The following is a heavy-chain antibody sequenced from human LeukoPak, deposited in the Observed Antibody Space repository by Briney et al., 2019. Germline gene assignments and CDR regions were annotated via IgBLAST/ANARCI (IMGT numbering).Heavy chain of an antibody. J-gene: IGHJ6*03. Sequence: PSETLSLTCTVSGGSISSYYWSWIRQPPGKGLEWIGYIYYSGSTNYNPSLKSRVTISVDTSKNQFSLKLSSVTAADSAVYYCARALYGSGSYYYYYYMDVWGKGTTVTISS. CDR2: IYYSGST. D-gene: IGHD3-10*01. CDR3: ARALYGSGSYYYYYYMDV. V-gene: IGHV4-59*01. CDR1: GGSISSYY.